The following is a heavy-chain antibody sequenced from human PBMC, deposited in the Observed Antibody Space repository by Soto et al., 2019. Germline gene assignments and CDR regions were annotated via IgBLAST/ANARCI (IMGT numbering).Heavy chain of an antibody. V-gene: IGHV1-46*01. J-gene: IGHJ4*02. CDR3: ASSDDYGGKPPLH. CDR2: INPSGGST. D-gene: IGHD4-17*01. Sequence: ASVKVSCKASGYTFTSYYIHWVRQAPGQGLEWMGIINPSGGSTSYAQKFQGRVTMTRDTSTSTVYMELSSLRSEDTAVYYCASSDDYGGKPPLHWGQGTLVTVS. CDR1: GYTFTSYY.